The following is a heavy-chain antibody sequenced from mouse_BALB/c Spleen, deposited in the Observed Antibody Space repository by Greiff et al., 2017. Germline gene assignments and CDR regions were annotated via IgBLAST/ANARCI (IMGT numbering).Heavy chain of an antibody. D-gene: IGHD1-1*02. CDR3: ARRGGYGYDAMDY. CDR1: GFTFSDYY. V-gene: IGHV5-4*02. CDR2: ISDGGSYT. J-gene: IGHJ4*01. Sequence: EVQRVESGGGLVKPGGSLKLSCAASGFTFSDYYMYWVRQTPEKRLEWVATISDGGSYTYYPDSVKGRFTISRDNAKNNLYLQMSSLKSEDTAMYYCARRGGYGYDAMDYWGQGTSVTVSS.